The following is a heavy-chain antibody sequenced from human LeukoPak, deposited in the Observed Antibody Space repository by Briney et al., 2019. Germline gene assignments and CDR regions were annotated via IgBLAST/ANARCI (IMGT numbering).Heavy chain of an antibody. CDR2: INPSGGSP. D-gene: IGHD3-10*01. CDR1: GYTFTSYY. CDR3: AREFVGGRSGELGY. V-gene: IGHV1-46*01. Sequence: ASVKVSCKASGYTFTSYYLHWVRQAPGQGLEWMGIINPSGGSPNYAQKFQGRVTTTRDTSTSTVYMELRSLRSADTALYYCAREFVGGRSGELGYWGQGTLVTVSS. J-gene: IGHJ4*02.